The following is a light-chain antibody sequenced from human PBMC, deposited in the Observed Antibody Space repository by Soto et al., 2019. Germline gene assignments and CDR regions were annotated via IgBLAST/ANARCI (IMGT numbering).Light chain of an antibody. J-gene: IGKJ3*01. CDR2: DAS. CDR1: QDISNY. CDR3: QQWGT. Sequence: DIQMTQSPSSLSASVGDRVTITCQASQDISNYLNWYQQKPGKAPKLLIYDASSLETGVPLRFNGSVYGTDFTFTISSLQPEDIATYYCQQWGTFGPGTKVDIK. V-gene: IGKV1-33*01.